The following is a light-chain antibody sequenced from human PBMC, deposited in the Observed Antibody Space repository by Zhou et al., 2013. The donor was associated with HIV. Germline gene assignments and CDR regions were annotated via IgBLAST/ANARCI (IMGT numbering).Light chain of an antibody. CDR3: RQHNTLPQT. CDR2: LAS. V-gene: IGKV1-9*01. Sequence: DIQLTQSPSFLSASVGDRVTITCRASQDIISYLAWYQQKPGKAPKLLIYLASSLQSGVPSRFSGSGSGTEFTLTISSLQLEDFATYYCRQHNTLPQTFGQGTKVEIK. J-gene: IGKJ1*01. CDR1: QDIISY.